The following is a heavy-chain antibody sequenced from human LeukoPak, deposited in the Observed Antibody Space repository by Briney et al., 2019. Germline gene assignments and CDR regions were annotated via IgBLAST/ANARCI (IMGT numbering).Heavy chain of an antibody. CDR1: GFTFSSSW. J-gene: IGHJ4*02. Sequence: GGSLRLSCAASGFTFSSSWMSWVRQAPGKGLDWVANINQDVSAQHYVDSVKGRFTISRDNAKNALYLQMNTLRAEDTAVYYCASLDNSGYHRFDYWGQGTLVTVSS. CDR3: ASLDNSGYHRFDY. V-gene: IGHV3-7*01. CDR2: INQDVSAQ. D-gene: IGHD3-22*01.